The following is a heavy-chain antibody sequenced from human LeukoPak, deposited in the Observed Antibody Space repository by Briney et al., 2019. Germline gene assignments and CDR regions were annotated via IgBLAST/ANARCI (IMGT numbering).Heavy chain of an antibody. Sequence: SETLSVTCTVTGGSLSGYYWSWIRQPPGKALEWIGYIYSGGSTNYNPSLESRVTISEDTSKNQFSLKLRSVTAADTAIYYCARRSWYVDYWGQGTLVTVSS. D-gene: IGHD6-13*01. CDR1: GGSLSGYY. CDR2: IYSGGST. J-gene: IGHJ4*02. CDR3: ARRSWYVDY. V-gene: IGHV4-59*08.